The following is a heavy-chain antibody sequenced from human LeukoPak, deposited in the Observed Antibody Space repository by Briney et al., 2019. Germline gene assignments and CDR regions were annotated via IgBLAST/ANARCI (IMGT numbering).Heavy chain of an antibody. J-gene: IGHJ4*02. CDR2: INPNSGGT. D-gene: IGHD3-22*01. Sequence: SVKVSCKASGYTFTGYYMHWVRQAPGQGLEWMGWINPNSGGTNYAQEFQGRVTMTRDTSISTAYMELSRLRSDDTAVYYCASGPLTTGPYYFDYWGQGTLVTVSS. CDR1: GYTFTGYY. V-gene: IGHV1-2*02. CDR3: ASGPLTTGPYYFDY.